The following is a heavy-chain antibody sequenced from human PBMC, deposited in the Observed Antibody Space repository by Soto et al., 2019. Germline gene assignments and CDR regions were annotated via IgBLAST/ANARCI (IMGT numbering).Heavy chain of an antibody. J-gene: IGHJ4*02. V-gene: IGHV1-18*01. CDR2: ISADNGNT. CDR3: ARDRGSYALDY. D-gene: IGHD1-26*01. CDR1: GYTFTSYG. Sequence: QVQLVQSGAEVKKPGASVKVSCKASGYTFTSYGISWVRQAPGQGLEWMGWISADNGNTNYAQKLQGRVTMTTDTSTSKAYMELRSLRSDYTAVYYCARDRGSYALDYWGQGTLVTVSS.